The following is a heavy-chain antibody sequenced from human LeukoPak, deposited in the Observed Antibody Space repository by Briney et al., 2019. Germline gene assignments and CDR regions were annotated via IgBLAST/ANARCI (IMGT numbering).Heavy chain of an antibody. Sequence: ASVKVSCKASGYTFTSYDFNWVRQATGQRPEWMGWMSPNSGDTGYAQKFQDRVTMTRNTSISTAYMELSSLRSDDTAVYYCARAPLPYYYDSSGSQYFQHWGQGTLVTVSS. D-gene: IGHD3-22*01. V-gene: IGHV1-8*01. CDR2: MSPNSGDT. CDR3: ARAPLPYYYDSSGSQYFQH. J-gene: IGHJ1*01. CDR1: GYTFTSYD.